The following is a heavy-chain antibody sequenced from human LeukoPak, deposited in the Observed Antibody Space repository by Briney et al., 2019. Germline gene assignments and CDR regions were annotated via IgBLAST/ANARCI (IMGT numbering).Heavy chain of an antibody. D-gene: IGHD2-21*02. CDR3: ATDRDNSDWQKRFDS. CDR1: GFSFSSYW. J-gene: IGHJ4*02. Sequence: GGSLRLSCAASGFSFSSYWMNWYRQAPGKGLEWVGNIRQDASEINYVDSVRGRFTISRDNARSSPHLQMNSLRVEDTAVYYCATDRDNSDWQKRFDSWGQGTLVTVSS. CDR2: IRQDASEI. V-gene: IGHV3-7*01.